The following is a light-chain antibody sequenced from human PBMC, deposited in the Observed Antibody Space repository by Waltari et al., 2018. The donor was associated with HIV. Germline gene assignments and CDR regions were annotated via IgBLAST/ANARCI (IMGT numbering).Light chain of an antibody. V-gene: IGLV1-40*01. CDR1: SPNIAAGYA. Sequence: QSVLTPPPSVSAAPGQRVTISCTGSSPNIAAGYAVHWYQQLPGTAPKLLMYGNNNRASGVPDRFSGSKFGPSASLAITGLQAEDEAYYYCQSYDSGSSGSVFGGGTKLTVL. J-gene: IGLJ2*01. CDR3: QSYDSGSSGSV. CDR2: GNN.